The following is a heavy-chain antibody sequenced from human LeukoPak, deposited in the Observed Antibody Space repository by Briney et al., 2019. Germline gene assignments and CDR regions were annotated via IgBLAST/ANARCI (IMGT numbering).Heavy chain of an antibody. CDR1: GYTFTGYY. CDR2: INPNSGGT. V-gene: IGHV1-2*06. CDR3: AREYGYSSGWYFY. D-gene: IGHD6-19*01. J-gene: IGHJ4*02. Sequence: ASVKVPCKASGYTFTGYYMHWVRQAPGQGLEWMGRINPNSGGTNYAQKFQGRVTMTRDTSISTAYMELSRLRSDDTAVYYCAREYGYSSGWYFYWGQGTLVTVSS.